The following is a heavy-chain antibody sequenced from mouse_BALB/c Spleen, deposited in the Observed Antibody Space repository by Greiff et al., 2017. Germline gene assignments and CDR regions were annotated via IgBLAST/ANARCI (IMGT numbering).Heavy chain of an antibody. CDR1: GFTFSSFG. V-gene: IGHV5-17*02. J-gene: IGHJ4*01. D-gene: IGHD1-1*01. Sequence: EVMLVESGGGLVQPGGSRKLSCAASGFTFSSFGMHWVRQAPEKGLEWVAYISSGSSTIYYADTVKGRFTISRDNPKNTLFLQMTSLRSEDTAMYYCARDYYGSSIYYAMDYWGQGTSVTVSS. CDR2: ISSGSSTI. CDR3: ARDYYGSSIYYAMDY.